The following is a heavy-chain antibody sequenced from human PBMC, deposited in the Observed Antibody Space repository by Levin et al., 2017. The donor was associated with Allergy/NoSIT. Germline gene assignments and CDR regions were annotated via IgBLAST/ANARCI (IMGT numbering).Heavy chain of an antibody. Sequence: SVKVSCKASGGTFSSYTISWVRQAPGQGLEWMGRIIPILGIANYAQKFQGRVTITADKSTSTAYMELSSLRSEDTAVYYCATPGGTGHHWTFHSGWGQGTLVTVSS. J-gene: IGHJ4*02. D-gene: IGHD1-26*01. V-gene: IGHV1-69*02. CDR3: ATPGGTGHHWTFHSG. CDR2: IIPILGIA. CDR1: GGTFSSYT.